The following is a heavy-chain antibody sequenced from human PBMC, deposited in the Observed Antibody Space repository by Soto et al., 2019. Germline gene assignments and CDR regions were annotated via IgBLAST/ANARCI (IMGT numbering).Heavy chain of an antibody. J-gene: IGHJ3*02. CDR1: GFTFSSYG. CDR2: IWYDGSNK. D-gene: IGHD6-19*01. Sequence: PGGSLRLSCAASGFTFSSYGMHWVRQAPGKGLEWVAVIWYDGSNKYYADSVKGRFTISRDNSKNTLYLQMNSLRAEDTAVYYCARDPGIAVAGDDAFDIWGQGTMVTVSS. CDR3: ARDPGIAVAGDDAFDI. V-gene: IGHV3-33*01.